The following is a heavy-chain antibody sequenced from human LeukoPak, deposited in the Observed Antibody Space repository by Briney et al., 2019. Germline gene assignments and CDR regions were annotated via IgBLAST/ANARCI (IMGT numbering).Heavy chain of an antibody. J-gene: IGHJ6*02. V-gene: IGHV3-23*01. CDR1: GFTFSSFA. CDR2: FSGLSGST. D-gene: IGHD3-10*01. Sequence: PGGSLRLSCATSGFTFSSFAMTWVRQAPGKGLEWVSTFSGLSGSTNYPDSVKGRFTISRENAKNSLYLQMNSLRAGDTAVYYCARGPILVRGVIMADSVGGLDVWGQGTTVTVSS. CDR3: ARGPILVRGVIMADSVGGLDV.